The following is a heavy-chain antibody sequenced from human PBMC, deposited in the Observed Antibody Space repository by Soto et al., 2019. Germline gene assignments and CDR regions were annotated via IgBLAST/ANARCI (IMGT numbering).Heavy chain of an antibody. Sequence: GASVKVSCKASGYTFTSYGINWVRQAPGQGLEWMGWISAYNGNTNYAQKLQGRVTMTTDTSTSTAYMELRSLRSDDTAVYYCARWQGIVLMVYAPPLGYYGMDVWGQGTTVTVSS. CDR2: ISAYNGNT. CDR3: ARWQGIVLMVYAPPLGYYGMDV. V-gene: IGHV1-18*01. CDR1: GYTFTSYG. D-gene: IGHD2-8*01. J-gene: IGHJ6*02.